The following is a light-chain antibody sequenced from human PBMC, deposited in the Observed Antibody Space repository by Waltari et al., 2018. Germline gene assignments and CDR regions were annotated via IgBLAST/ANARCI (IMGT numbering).Light chain of an antibody. J-gene: IGLJ2*01. V-gene: IGLV1-51*01. CDR3: GTWDSSLSAL. CDR2: DNN. CDR1: SPNIGNNY. Sequence: QSVLTQPPSVSAAPGQKVTISCPGSSPNIGNNYVSWYQQLPGTAPKLLIYDNNKRPSGIPDRFSGSKSGTSATLGITGLQTGDEADYYCGTWDSSLSALFGGGTKLTVL.